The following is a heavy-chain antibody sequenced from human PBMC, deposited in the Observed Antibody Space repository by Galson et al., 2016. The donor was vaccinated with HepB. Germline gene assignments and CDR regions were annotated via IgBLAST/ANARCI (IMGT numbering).Heavy chain of an antibody. D-gene: IGHD1-1*01. CDR1: GFTFSSFA. J-gene: IGHJ3*02. Sequence: SLRLSCAASGFTFSSFAISWVRQAPGKGLEWVAVIWYDGSNKNYADSVKGRFTISRDNSKNTLYLQMNSLRAEDTAVYYCTRDPSPGAFDIWGQGTMVIVAS. CDR2: IWYDGSNK. CDR3: TRDPSPGAFDI. V-gene: IGHV3-33*08.